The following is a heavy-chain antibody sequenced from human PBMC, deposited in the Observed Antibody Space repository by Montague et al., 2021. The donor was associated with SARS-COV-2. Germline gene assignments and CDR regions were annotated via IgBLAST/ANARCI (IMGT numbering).Heavy chain of an antibody. CDR1: GSISGHY. CDR3: ARQYIGYNRRFDY. D-gene: IGHD5-12*01. V-gene: IGHV4-4*07. J-gene: IGHJ4*02. Sequence: SETLSLTRTVSGSISGHYWTWIRQSAGKGLEWVGRISSSGGVDYNASLKSRVTMSLDTSKIQLSLKLSSVTAADTAVYYCARQYIGYNRRFDYWGQGALVTVSP. CDR2: ISSSGGV.